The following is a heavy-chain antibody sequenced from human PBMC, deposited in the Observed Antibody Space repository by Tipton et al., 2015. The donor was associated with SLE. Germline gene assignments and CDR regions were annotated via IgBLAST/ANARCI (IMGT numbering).Heavy chain of an antibody. CDR1: GGSISSGPFY. CDR2: IYSSGTT. Sequence: LRLSCSVSGGSISSGPFYRGWIRQPAGKGLEWIGYIYSSGTTNYNPSLKSRVTISVDTSKNQFSLKLSSVTAADTALYYCARAATSGAVGWYFDLWGRGTLVTVSS. J-gene: IGHJ2*01. V-gene: IGHV4-61*10. D-gene: IGHD2-15*01. CDR3: ARAATSGAVGWYFDL.